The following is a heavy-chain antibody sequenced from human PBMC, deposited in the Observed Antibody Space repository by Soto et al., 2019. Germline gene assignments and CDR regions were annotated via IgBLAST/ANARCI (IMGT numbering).Heavy chain of an antibody. J-gene: IGHJ5*02. D-gene: IGHD6-6*01. CDR2: IIPIFGTA. V-gene: IGHV1-69*13. CDR3: ARDLRYSSSSNWFDP. CDR1: GGTFSSYA. Sequence: SVKVSCKASGGTFSSYAISWVRQAPGQGLEWMGGIIPIFGTANYAQKFQGRVTITADESTSTAYMELSSLRSEDTAVYYCARDLRYSSSSNWFDPWGQGTLVTVSS.